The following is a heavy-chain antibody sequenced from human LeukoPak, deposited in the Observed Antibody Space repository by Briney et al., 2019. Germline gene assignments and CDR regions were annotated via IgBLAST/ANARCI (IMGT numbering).Heavy chain of an antibody. Sequence: GGSPRLSCAASGFTFSSYGMHWVRQAPGKGLEWVAVIWYDGSNKYYADSVKGRFTTSRDNSKNTLYLQMNSLRAEDTAVYYCAKDGDIVVVPAASYYFDYWGQGTLVTVSS. CDR1: GFTFSSYG. D-gene: IGHD2-2*01. J-gene: IGHJ4*02. CDR2: IWYDGSNK. CDR3: AKDGDIVVVPAASYYFDY. V-gene: IGHV3-33*06.